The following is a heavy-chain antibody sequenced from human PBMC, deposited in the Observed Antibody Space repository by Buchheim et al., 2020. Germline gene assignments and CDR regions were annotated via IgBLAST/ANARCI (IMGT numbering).Heavy chain of an antibody. J-gene: IGHJ4*02. Sequence: EGQLVESGGGLVQPGGSLRLSCAASGFSFSSSGMNWVRQAPGKGLEWVSYISSSSTTMYYADSVKGRFTISRDHAKNSLYLQMNSLRDGDTAMYYCARGRFLIYWGQGTL. D-gene: IGHD3-3*01. CDR1: GFSFSSSG. CDR2: ISSSSTTM. CDR3: ARGRFLIY. V-gene: IGHV3-48*02.